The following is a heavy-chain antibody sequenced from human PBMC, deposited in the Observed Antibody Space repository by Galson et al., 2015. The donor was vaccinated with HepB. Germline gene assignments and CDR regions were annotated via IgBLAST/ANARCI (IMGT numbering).Heavy chain of an antibody. Sequence: SVKVSCKASGYTFTSYGINWVRQATGQGLEWMGWMNPNSGNTGYAQKFQGRVTMTRSTSISTAYMELSSLRSEDTAVYYCARVFKRAKGSGGYWGQGTLVTVSS. CDR2: MNPNSGNT. J-gene: IGHJ4*02. D-gene: IGHD1-26*01. CDR1: GYTFTSYG. V-gene: IGHV1-8*01. CDR3: ARVFKRAKGSGGY.